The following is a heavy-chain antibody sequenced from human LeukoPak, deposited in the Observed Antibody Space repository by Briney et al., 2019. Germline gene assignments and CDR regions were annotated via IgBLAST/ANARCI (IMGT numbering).Heavy chain of an antibody. CDR2: IIPIFGTA. Sequence: VASVKVSCKASGGTFSSYAISWVRQAPGQGLEGMGRIIPIFGTANYAQKFQGRVTITTDESTSTAYMELSSLRSEDTAVYYCARERRVMARNHYYYYMDVWGKGTTVTVX. CDR3: ARERRVMARNHYYYYMDV. CDR1: GGTFSSYA. V-gene: IGHV1-69*05. J-gene: IGHJ6*03. D-gene: IGHD5-24*01.